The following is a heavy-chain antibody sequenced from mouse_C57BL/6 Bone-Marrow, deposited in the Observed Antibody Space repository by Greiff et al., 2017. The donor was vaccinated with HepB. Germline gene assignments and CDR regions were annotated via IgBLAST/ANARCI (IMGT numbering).Heavy chain of an antibody. J-gene: IGHJ2*01. CDR3: ARSRYDYDGYYFDY. V-gene: IGHV1-50*01. Sequence: QVQLQQPGAELVKPGASVKLSCKASGYTFTSYWMQWVKQRPGQGLEWIGEIDPSDSYTNYNQKFKGKATLTVDTSSSTAYMQRSSLTSEDSAVYYCARSRYDYDGYYFDYWGQGTTLTVSS. CDR1: GYTFTSYW. CDR2: IDPSDSYT. D-gene: IGHD2-4*01.